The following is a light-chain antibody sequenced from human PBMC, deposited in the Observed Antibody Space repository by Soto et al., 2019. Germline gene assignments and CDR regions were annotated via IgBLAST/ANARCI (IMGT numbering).Light chain of an antibody. CDR3: QQYRT. J-gene: IGKJ1*01. CDR2: GAS. CDR1: QSVSSN. Sequence: IVLTQSPVTRSVSPGERATLSCRASQSVSSNLAWYQQKPGQAPRLLIYGASTRANGVPARFSGGGSGTEFTLTISSLQSEDFALYYCQQYRTFGQGTKVEIK. V-gene: IGKV3-15*01.